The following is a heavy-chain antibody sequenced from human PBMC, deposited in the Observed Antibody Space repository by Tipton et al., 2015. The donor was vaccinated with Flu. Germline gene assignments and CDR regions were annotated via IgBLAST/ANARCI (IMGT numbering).Heavy chain of an antibody. CDR3: ARGSGSGPYVIFDS. CDR2: IYTSGTT. V-gene: IGHV4-4*07. CDR1: GGSMNSYY. Sequence: TLSLTCSVSGGSMNSYYWTWIRQPAGKGLECIGRIYTSGTTYYTPSLKSRVTMSIDTSKNQFSLKMRSVTAADTAVYYCARGSGSGPYVIFDSWGQGTLVTVSS. J-gene: IGHJ4*02. D-gene: IGHD3-10*01.